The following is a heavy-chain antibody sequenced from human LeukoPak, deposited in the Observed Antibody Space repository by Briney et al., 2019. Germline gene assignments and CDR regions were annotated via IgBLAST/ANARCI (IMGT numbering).Heavy chain of an antibody. CDR3: ARESAYCSGGSCYGAFDI. D-gene: IGHD2-15*01. CDR1: GYTFTGYY. CDR2: INPNSGGT. V-gene: IGHV1-2*02. Sequence: GASVRVSCKASGYTFTGYYMHWVRQAPGQGLEWMGWINPNSGGTNYAQKFQGRVTMTRDTSISTAYMELSRLRSDDTAVYYCARESAYCSGGSCYGAFDIWGQGTMVTVSS. J-gene: IGHJ3*02.